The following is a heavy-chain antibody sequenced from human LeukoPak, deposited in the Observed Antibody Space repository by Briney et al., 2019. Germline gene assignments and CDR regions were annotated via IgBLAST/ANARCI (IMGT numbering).Heavy chain of an antibody. CDR2: ISSSSTLI. D-gene: IGHD6-13*01. J-gene: IGHJ4*02. CDR3: ARETLSSSWTYDY. V-gene: IGHV3-48*01. Sequence: GGSLRLSCSASGFTFSTYAMHWVRQAPGKGLEWVSYISSSSTLIYYADSVKGRFTISRDNAKNSLYLQMIGLRAEDTAVYYCARETLSSSWTYDYWGQGTLVTVSS. CDR1: GFTFSTYA.